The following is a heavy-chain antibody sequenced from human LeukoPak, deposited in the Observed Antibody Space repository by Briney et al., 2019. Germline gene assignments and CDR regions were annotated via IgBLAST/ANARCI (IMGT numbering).Heavy chain of an antibody. CDR2: INPNSGGT. J-gene: IGHJ4*02. CDR3: AISDYGGKSPPLDY. D-gene: IGHD4-23*01. V-gene: IGHV1-2*02. Sequence: GASVKVSCKASGYTFTGYFIHWVRQAPGRGLEWMGWINPNSGGTNYAQKFQGRVTMTRDTSISTAYMELSRLRSDDTAVYYCAISDYGGKSPPLDYWGQGTLVTVSS. CDR1: GYTFTGYF.